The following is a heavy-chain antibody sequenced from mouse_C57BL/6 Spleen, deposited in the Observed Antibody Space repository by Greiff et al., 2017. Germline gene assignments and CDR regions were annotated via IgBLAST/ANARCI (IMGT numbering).Heavy chain of an antibody. D-gene: IGHD4-1*01. J-gene: IGHJ1*03. CDR1: GFSLTSYG. CDR2: IWSGGST. V-gene: IGHV2-2*01. CDR3: ARTGTFWYFDV. Sequence: VQLQESGPSLVQPSQSLSITCTVSGFSLTSYGVHWVRQSPGKGLEWLGVIWSGGSTDYNAAFISRLSISKDNSKSQVFFKMNSLQADDTAIYYCARTGTFWYFDVWGTGTTVTVSS.